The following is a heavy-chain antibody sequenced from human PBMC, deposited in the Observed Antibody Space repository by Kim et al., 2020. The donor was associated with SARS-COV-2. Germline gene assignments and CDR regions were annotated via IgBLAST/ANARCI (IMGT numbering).Heavy chain of an antibody. D-gene: IGHD1-26*01. J-gene: IGHJ5*02. V-gene: IGHV4-59*09. CDR3: ARGSYSGSYYGA. Sequence: NYNPSLKSRVTISVDTSKNQFSLKLSSVTAADTAVYYCARGSYSGSYYGAWGQGTLVTVSS.